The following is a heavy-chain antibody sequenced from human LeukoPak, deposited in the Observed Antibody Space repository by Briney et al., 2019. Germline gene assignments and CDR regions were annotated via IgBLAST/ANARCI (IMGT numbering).Heavy chain of an antibody. CDR3: ATDDGQQQLVRHY. V-gene: IGHV1-24*01. D-gene: IGHD6-13*01. CDR1: GYTLTELS. Sequence: GASVEVSCKVSGYTLTELSMHWVRQAPGKGLEWMGGFDPEDGETIYAQKFQGRVTMTEDTSTDTAYMELSSLRSEDTAVYYCATDDGQQQLVRHYWGQGTLVTVSS. CDR2: FDPEDGET. J-gene: IGHJ4*02.